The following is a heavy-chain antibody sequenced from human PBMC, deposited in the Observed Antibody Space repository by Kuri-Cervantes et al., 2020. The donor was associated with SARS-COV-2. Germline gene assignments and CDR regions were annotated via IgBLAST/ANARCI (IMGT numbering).Heavy chain of an antibody. D-gene: IGHD6-6*01. CDR3: ARAGSSSSYYYYGMDV. CDR1: DYTFSNYG. Sequence: ASVKVSCKASDYTFSNYGISWVRQAPGQGLEWMGWISAYNGNAHYAQKFQGRVTMTTDSSTSTAYMELRSLRSDETAVYYCARAGSSSSYYYYGMDVWGQGTTVTVSS. CDR2: ISAYNGNA. J-gene: IGHJ6*02. V-gene: IGHV1-18*04.